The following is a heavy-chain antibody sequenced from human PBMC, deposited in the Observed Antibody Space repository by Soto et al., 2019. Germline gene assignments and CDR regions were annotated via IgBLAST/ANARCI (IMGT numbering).Heavy chain of an antibody. V-gene: IGHV3-30-3*01. D-gene: IGHD3-3*01. CDR2: ISYDGSNK. CDR3: ARDTSRYDFWSGSYGMDV. J-gene: IGHJ6*02. Sequence: GGSLRLSCAASGFTFSSYAMHWVRQAPGKGLEWVAVISYDGSNKYYADSVKGRFTVSRDNSKNTLYLQMNSLRAEDTAVYYCARDTSRYDFWSGSYGMDVWGQGTTVTVSS. CDR1: GFTFSSYA.